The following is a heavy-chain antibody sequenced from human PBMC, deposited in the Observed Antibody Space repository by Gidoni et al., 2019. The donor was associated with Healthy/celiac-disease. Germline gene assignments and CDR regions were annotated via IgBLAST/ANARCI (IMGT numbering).Heavy chain of an antibody. D-gene: IGHD6-19*01. CDR1: GYSSTSYW. V-gene: IGHV5-51*01. CDR3: ARLDDTGYSSGSDY. Sequence: EVQLVQCGAEVKKPGESQKISGTGSGYSSTSYWIGWVRQMPGKGLEWMGIIYPGDSHTRYSPSFQGQFTISAAKSLITAYLQWRSLHASDTAMYYCARLDDTGYSSGSDYWGQGTLVTVSS. J-gene: IGHJ4*02. CDR2: IYPGDSHT.